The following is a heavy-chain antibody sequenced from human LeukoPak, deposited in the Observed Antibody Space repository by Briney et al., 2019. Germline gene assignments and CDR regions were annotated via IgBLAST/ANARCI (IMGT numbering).Heavy chain of an antibody. V-gene: IGHV3-23*01. CDR3: ARTYIGASYYYIY. Sequence: GGSLRLSCAASGFTFSTYEMSWVRQAPGKGLEWVSAISRSGGSTYYADSVKGRSTISRDNSKNTLYLQMSSLRAEDTAIYYCARTYIGASYYYIYWGQGTLVTVSS. J-gene: IGHJ4*02. CDR1: GFTFSTYE. CDR2: ISRSGGST. D-gene: IGHD2-2*01.